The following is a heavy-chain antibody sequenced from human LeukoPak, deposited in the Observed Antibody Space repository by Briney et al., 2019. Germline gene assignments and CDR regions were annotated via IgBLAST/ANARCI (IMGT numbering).Heavy chain of an antibody. CDR3: AGQRAVCSSTSCYTGYYYYMDV. D-gene: IGHD2-2*02. Sequence: PSETLSLTCTVSGGSISSGSYYWSWIRQPAGKGLEWIGRIYTSGSTNYNPSLESRVTISVDTSKNQFSLKLSSVTAADTAVYYCAGQRAVCSSTSCYTGYYYYMDVWGKGTTVTVSS. CDR1: GGSISSGSYY. J-gene: IGHJ6*03. V-gene: IGHV4-61*02. CDR2: IYTSGST.